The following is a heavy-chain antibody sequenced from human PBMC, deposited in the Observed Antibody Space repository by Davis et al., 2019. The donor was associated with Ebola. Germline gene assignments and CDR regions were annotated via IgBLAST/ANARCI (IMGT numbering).Heavy chain of an antibody. CDR3: ARGDNMVREDGEAYYYYGMDV. J-gene: IGHJ6*02. Sequence: SETLSLTCAVPGGSISSYHWSWIPQPPGKGLEWIGYIYYSGSTNYNPSLKSRVTISVDTSKNQFSLKLISVTAADTAVYYCARGDNMVREDGEAYYYYGMDVWGQGTTVTVSS. CDR1: GGSISSYH. D-gene: IGHD3-10*01. CDR2: IYYSGST. V-gene: IGHV4-59*01.